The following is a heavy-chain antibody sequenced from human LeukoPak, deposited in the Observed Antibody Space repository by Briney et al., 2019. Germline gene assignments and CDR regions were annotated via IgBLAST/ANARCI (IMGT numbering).Heavy chain of an antibody. Sequence: GGSLRLSCAVSGFTFSNHGMHWVRQAPGKGLEWVAVIWYDGSYKYYADSVKGRFTISRDNSNSTLYLQMNSLRAEDTAVYYCARDKSTSCYYFDYWGQGTLVTVSS. D-gene: IGHD2-2*01. V-gene: IGHV3-33*01. CDR2: IWYDGSYK. J-gene: IGHJ4*02. CDR3: ARDKSTSCYYFDY. CDR1: GFTFSNHG.